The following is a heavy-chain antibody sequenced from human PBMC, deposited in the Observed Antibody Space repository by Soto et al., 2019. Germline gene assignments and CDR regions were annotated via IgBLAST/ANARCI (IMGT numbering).Heavy chain of an antibody. CDR1: GFSFSSYG. D-gene: IGHD1-26*01. V-gene: IGHV3-64*01. CDR3: ARRGGSGSYPFDY. CDR2: ISSDGGGA. Sequence: EVQLVESGGGLVQPGESLRLSCAASGFSFSSYGMHWVRQGPGKGLEYVSGISSDGGGAYYANSVKGRFSISRDNSKNTLYRQMGSLRPEDMAVYYCARRGGSGSYPFDYWGQGTLVTVSS. J-gene: IGHJ4*02.